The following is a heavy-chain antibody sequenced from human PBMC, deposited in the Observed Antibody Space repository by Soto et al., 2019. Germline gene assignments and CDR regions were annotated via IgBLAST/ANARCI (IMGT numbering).Heavy chain of an antibody. CDR2: IYYSGSP. CDR1: GGSISSGGYY. V-gene: IGHV4-31*03. J-gene: IGHJ4*02. Sequence: QVQLQESGPGLVKPSQTLSLTCTVSGGSISSGGYYWSWIRQHPGKGLEWIGYIYYSGSPYYNPSLKSRVTISVDTSKNQFSLKLSSVTAADTAVYYCARGIMITFGGVTLFDYWGQGTLVTVSS. CDR3: ARGIMITFGGVTLFDY. D-gene: IGHD3-16*01.